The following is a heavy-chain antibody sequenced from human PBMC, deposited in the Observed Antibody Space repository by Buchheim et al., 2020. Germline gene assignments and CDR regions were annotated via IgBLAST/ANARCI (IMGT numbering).Heavy chain of an antibody. D-gene: IGHD4-17*01. CDR1: GFTFSSYG. CDR2: IWYDGSNK. CDR3: ARDEGLRASYYYYYYGMDV. J-gene: IGHJ6*02. Sequence: QVQLVESGGGVVQPGRSLRLSCAASGFTFSSYGMHWVRQAPGKGLEWVAVIWYDGSNKYYADSVKGRFTTSRDNSKNTLYLQMNSLRAEDTAVYYCARDEGLRASYYYYYYGMDVWGQGTT. V-gene: IGHV3-33*01.